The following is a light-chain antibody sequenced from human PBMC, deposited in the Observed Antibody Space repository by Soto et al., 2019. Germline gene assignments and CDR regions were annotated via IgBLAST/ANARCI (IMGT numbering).Light chain of an antibody. CDR2: DVS. J-gene: IGLJ2*01. CDR3: SSYASSNTGL. Sequence: QSALTQPASVSGSPGQSITISCTGTSSDIGGYNYVSWYQQHPGKAPKLMIYDVSDRPSGVSNRFSGSKSGKTASLTISGLQAEDEADYYCSSYASSNTGLFGGGPQLTVL. V-gene: IGLV2-14*03. CDR1: SSDIGGYNY.